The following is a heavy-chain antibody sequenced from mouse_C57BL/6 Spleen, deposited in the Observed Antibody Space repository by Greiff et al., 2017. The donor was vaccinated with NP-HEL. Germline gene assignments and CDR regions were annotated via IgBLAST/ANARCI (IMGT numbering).Heavy chain of an antibody. CDR2: IYYSGTI. V-gene: IGHV3-5*01. J-gene: IGHJ1*03. CDR1: GISITTGDYR. Sequence: EVQLQQSGPGLVKPSQSVFLTCTVTGISITTGDYRWSWIRQFPGNKLEWIGYIYYSGTITYNPSLTSRTTITRDTPKNQFFLEMSSLTAEDTATYYCAREDYYGSSDVWGTGTTVTVSS. D-gene: IGHD1-1*01. CDR3: AREDYYGSSDV.